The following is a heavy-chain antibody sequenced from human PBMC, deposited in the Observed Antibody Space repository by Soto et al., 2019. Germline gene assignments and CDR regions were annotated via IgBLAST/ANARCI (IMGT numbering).Heavy chain of an antibody. CDR1: GFTFDDHA. V-gene: IGHV3-9*01. J-gene: IGHJ5*02. CDR2: INWNSVTI. D-gene: IGHD3-10*01. Sequence: EQLVESGGGLVQPGRSLRLSCAASGFTFDDHAMHWVRQAPGKGLEWVSSINWNSVTIQYADSVKGRFTISRDNAKNSLYLQMNSLRVDDTALYYCARDVGDSMVAKYIDLWGQGTLLTVSS. CDR3: ARDVGDSMVAKYIDL.